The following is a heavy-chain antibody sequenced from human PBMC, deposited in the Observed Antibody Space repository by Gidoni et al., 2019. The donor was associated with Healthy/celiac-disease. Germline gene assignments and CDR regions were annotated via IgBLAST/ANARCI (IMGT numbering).Heavy chain of an antibody. V-gene: IGHV4-39*01. D-gene: IGHD3-9*01. CDR2: IYYSGRT. CDR1: GGSISSSSYY. CDR3: ASGPYYDILTGYYSDY. J-gene: IGHJ4*02. Sequence: QLQLQESGPGLVKPSETLSLTCTVSGGSISSSSYYWGWFRQPPGKGLEWIGSIYYSGRTYYNPSLKSRVTISVDTSKNQFSLKLSSVTAADTAAYYCASGPYYDILTGYYSDYWGQGTLVTVSS.